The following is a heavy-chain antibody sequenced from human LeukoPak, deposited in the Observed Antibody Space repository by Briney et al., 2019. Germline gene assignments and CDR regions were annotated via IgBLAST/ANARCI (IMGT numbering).Heavy chain of an antibody. J-gene: IGHJ5*02. CDR1: GFTFSSYA. D-gene: IGHD3-9*01. CDR3: AKVSDYDILTGYYRTLNWFDP. Sequence: PGGSLRLSCAASGFTFSSYAMSWVRQAPRKGLEWVSAISGSGGSTYYADSVKGRFTISRDNSKSTLYLQMNSLRAEDTAVYYCAKVSDYDILTGYYRTLNWFDPWGQGTLVTVSS. V-gene: IGHV3-23*01. CDR2: ISGSGGST.